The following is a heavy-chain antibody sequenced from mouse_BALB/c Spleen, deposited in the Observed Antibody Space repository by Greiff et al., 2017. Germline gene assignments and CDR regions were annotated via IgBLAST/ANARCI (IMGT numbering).Heavy chain of an antibody. CDR3: VRHGGAGFAMDY. J-gene: IGHJ4*01. CDR1: GFTFNTYA. Sequence: EVQLMESGGGLVQPKGSLKLSCAASGFTFNTYAMNWVRQAPGKGLEWVARIRSKSNNYATYYADSVNDRFTISRADSQSRLYLQMNNLKTEDTAMYYCVRHGGAGFAMDYWGQGTSVTVSS. V-gene: IGHV10-1*02. CDR2: IRSKSNNYAT. D-gene: IGHD3-3*01.